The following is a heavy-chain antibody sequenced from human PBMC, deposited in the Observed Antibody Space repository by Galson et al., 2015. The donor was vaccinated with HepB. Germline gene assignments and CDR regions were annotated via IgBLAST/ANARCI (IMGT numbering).Heavy chain of an antibody. CDR3: ARGTLIAAAGRKPNPLFDY. D-gene: IGHD6-13*01. Sequence: SLRLSCAASGFTVSSNYMSWVRQAPGKGLEWVSVIYSGGSTYYADSVKGRFTISRDNSKNTLYLQMNSLRAEDTAVYYCARGTLIAAAGRKPNPLFDYWGQGTLVTVSS. CDR1: GFTVSSNY. CDR2: IYSGGST. V-gene: IGHV3-53*01. J-gene: IGHJ4*02.